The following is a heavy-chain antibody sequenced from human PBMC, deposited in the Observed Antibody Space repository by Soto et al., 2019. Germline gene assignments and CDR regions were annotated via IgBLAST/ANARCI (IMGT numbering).Heavy chain of an antibody. D-gene: IGHD2-21*02. J-gene: IGHJ6*02. CDR3: ASNLPTAIAFYYYYGMDV. CDR2: INHSGST. Sequence: QVQLQQWGAGLLKPSETLSLTCAVYGGSFSGYYWSWIRQPPGKGLEWIGEINHSGSTNYNPSLKSRVNISVDTSKNQFSLKLSSVTAADTAVYYCASNLPTAIAFYYYYGMDVWGQGTTVTVSS. V-gene: IGHV4-34*01. CDR1: GGSFSGYY.